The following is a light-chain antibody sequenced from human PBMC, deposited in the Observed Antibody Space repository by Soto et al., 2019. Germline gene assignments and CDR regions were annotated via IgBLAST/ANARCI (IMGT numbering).Light chain of an antibody. J-gene: IGLJ1*01. CDR1: SSDVGAYNY. V-gene: IGLV2-14*01. Sequence: QSVLTQPASVSGSPGQSITISCTGTSSDVGAYNYVSWYQQHPGKAPKLMIHDVSNRPSGVSNRFSGSKSGNTASLTISGLQAKDEADYYCSSYTSSSSYVFGTGTKVTV. CDR3: SSYTSSSSYV. CDR2: DVS.